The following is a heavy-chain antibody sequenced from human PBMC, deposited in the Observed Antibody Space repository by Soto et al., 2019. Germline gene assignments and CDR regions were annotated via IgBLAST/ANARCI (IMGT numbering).Heavy chain of an antibody. CDR2: INSDGSST. J-gene: IGHJ6*02. CDR3: ARDLRGSGWYADYYYYGMDV. Sequence: HPGGSLRLSCAASGFTFSSYWMHWVRQAPGKGLVWVSRINSDGSSTSYADSVKGRFTISRDNAKNTLYLQMNSLRAEDTAVYYCARDLRGSGWYADYYYYGMDVWGQGTTVSVSS. D-gene: IGHD6-19*01. V-gene: IGHV3-74*01. CDR1: GFTFSSYW.